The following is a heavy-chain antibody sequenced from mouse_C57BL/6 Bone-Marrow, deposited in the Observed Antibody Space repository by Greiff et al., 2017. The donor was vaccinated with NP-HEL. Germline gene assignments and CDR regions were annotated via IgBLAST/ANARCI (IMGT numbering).Heavy chain of an antibody. V-gene: IGHV1-81*01. D-gene: IGHD2-3*01. CDR3: ARRWLLFWYFDV. CDR2: IYPRSGNT. J-gene: IGHJ1*03. Sequence: QVQLQQSGAELARPGASVKLSCKASGYTFTSYGISWVKQRPGQGLEWIGEIYPRSGNTYYNEKFKGKATLTADKSSSTAYMELRSLTSEDSAVYFCARRWLLFWYFDVWGTGTTVTVSS. CDR1: GYTFTSYG.